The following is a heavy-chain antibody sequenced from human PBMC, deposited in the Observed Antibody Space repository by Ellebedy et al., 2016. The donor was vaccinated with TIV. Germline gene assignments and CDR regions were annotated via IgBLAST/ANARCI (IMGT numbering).Heavy chain of an antibody. Sequence: SETLSLTXTVSGGSISSGGYYWSWIRQHPGKGLEWIGYIYYSGSTNYNPSLKSRVTISVDTSKNQFSLKLSSVTAADTAVYYCARVLLYNWNDQEKEPFDYWGQGTLVTVSS. CDR1: GGSISSGGYY. J-gene: IGHJ4*02. CDR2: IYYSGST. D-gene: IGHD1-1*01. V-gene: IGHV4-61*08. CDR3: ARVLLYNWNDQEKEPFDY.